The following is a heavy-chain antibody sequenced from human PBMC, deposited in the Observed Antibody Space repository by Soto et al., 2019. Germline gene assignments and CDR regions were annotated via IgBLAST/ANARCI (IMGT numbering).Heavy chain of an antibody. D-gene: IGHD1-26*01. CDR1: GGSISSGDYY. J-gene: IGHJ4*02. CDR3: ARGVGSYGDNVDY. V-gene: IGHV4-30-4*01. Sequence: PSETLSLTCTVSGGSISSGDYYWSWIRQPPGKGLEWIGYIYYSGSTYYNPSLKSRVTISVDTSKNQFSLKLSSVTAANTAVYYYARGVGSYGDNVDYWGQGTPVTVSS. CDR2: IYYSGST.